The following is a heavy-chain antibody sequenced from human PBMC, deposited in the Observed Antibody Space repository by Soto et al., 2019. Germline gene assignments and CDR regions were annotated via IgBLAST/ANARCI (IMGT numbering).Heavy chain of an antibody. CDR3: ARVVTIFGVVIRYYYYMDV. CDR2: IYYSGST. V-gene: IGHV4-31*03. CDR1: GGSISSGGYY. Sequence: SETLSLTCTVSGGSISSGGYYWSWIRQHPGKGLEWIGYIYYSGSTYYNPSLKSRVTISVDTSKNQFSLKLSSVTAADMAVFYCARVVTIFGVVIRYYYYMDVWGKGTTVTVSS. J-gene: IGHJ6*03. D-gene: IGHD3-3*01.